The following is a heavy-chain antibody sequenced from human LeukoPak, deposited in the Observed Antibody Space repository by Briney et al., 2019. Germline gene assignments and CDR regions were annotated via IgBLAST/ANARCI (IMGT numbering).Heavy chain of an antibody. V-gene: IGHV3-74*03. CDR2: IRPEGTTT. J-gene: IGHJ4*02. CDR1: GFPFSTYW. D-gene: IGHD3-9*01. CDR3: ARDLDWILFDY. Sequence: GSLRLSCAASGFPFSTYWMHWVRKAPGKGLVWVSRIRPEGTTTAYADSVKGRFTISRDNAKNTLFLQMDSLSAEDTAVYYCARDLDWILFDYWGQGTLVTVSS.